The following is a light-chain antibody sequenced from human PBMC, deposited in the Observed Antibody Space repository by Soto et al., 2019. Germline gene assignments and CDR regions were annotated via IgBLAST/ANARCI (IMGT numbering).Light chain of an antibody. J-gene: IGKJ4*01. CDR2: DAS. CDR1: QDISNY. Sequence: DIQMTQSPSSLSASVGDRVTITCQASQDISNYLNWYQQKPGKAPKLLIYDASNLETGVPSRFSGSVSGTDFTFTISSLQPEDIATYYCQQYDNLPLTFGVGTKVQIK. V-gene: IGKV1-33*01. CDR3: QQYDNLPLT.